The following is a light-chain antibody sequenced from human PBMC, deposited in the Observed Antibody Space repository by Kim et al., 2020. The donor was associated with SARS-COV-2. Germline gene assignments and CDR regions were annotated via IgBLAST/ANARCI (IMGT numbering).Light chain of an antibody. Sequence: QSVLTQSPSVSGAPGQRVTISCTGSSSNIGAGYAVSWYQQVPGAAPKLLIYGNTNRPSGVPDRFSGSKSATSASLAITGLQAEDEADYYCQSYDTTLSGSAFGGGTKLTVL. J-gene: IGLJ2*01. V-gene: IGLV1-40*01. CDR2: GNT. CDR3: QSYDTTLSGSA. CDR1: SSNIGAGYA.